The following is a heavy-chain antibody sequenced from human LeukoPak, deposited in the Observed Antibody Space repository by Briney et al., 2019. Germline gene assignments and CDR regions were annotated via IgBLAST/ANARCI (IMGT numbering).Heavy chain of an antibody. J-gene: IGHJ4*02. V-gene: IGHV3-21*01. CDR3: ARMGSVAGTWDFDY. CDR1: GFTFSSYS. D-gene: IGHD6-19*01. CDR2: ISSSSSYI. Sequence: TGGSLRLSCAASGFTFSSYSMNWVRQAPGKGLEWVSSISSSSSYIYYADSVKGRFTISRDNAKNSLYLQMNSLRAEDTAVYYCARMGSVAGTWDFDYWGQGTLVTVSS.